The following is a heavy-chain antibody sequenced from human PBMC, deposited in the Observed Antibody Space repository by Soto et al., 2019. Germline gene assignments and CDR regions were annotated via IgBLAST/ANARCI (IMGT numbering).Heavy chain of an antibody. CDR1: GFTFSNYG. CDR3: ANMVYSSACNGRYYFDY. D-gene: IGHD6-19*01. V-gene: IGHV3-23*01. J-gene: IGHJ4*02. CDR2: IGSGGNT. Sequence: EVQLLESGGGLVPPGGSLRLSCAASGFTFSNYGMTWVRQAPGKGLEGVSGIGSGGNTYYADSVKGRFTISRDNSKNTLYLQMNSLRTEDTAVYYCANMVYSSACNGRYYFDYWGQGILVTVSS.